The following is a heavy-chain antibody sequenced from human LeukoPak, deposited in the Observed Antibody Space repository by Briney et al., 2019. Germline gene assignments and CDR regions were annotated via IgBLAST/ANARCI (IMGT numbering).Heavy chain of an antibody. Sequence: ESGPTLVNPTQTLTLTCTFSGFSLSTSGVGVGWIRQPPGKALEWLALIYWNDDKRYSPSLKSSLTITKDTSKNQVVLTMINMDPVDTATYYCARDDYGGNSGHFDYWGQGTLVTVSS. CDR3: ARDDYGGNSGHFDY. V-gene: IGHV2-5*01. J-gene: IGHJ4*02. D-gene: IGHD4-23*01. CDR1: GFSLSTSGVG. CDR2: IYWNDDK.